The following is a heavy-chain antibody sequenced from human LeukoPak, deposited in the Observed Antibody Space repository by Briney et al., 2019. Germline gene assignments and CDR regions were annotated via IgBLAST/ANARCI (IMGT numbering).Heavy chain of an antibody. D-gene: IGHD1-26*01. J-gene: IGHJ3*02. Sequence: SEILSLTCTVSGGSISTYYWGWIRQPPGKGLEWIGSIYYSGSTYYNPSLKSRVTISVDTSKNQFSLKLSSVTAADTAVYYCARPNSGSYSAFDIWGQGTMVTVSS. CDR2: IYYSGST. CDR3: ARPNSGSYSAFDI. CDR1: GGSISTYY. V-gene: IGHV4-39*01.